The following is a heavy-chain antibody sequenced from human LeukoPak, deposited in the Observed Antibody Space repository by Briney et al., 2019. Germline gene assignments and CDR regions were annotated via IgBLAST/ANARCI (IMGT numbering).Heavy chain of an antibody. Sequence: SETLSLTCAVYGGSFSGYYWSWIRQPPGKGLEWIGEINHGGSTNYNPSLESRVTISVDTSKNQFSLKLSSVTAADTAVYYCARSIAVAGTGGYYFDYWGQGTLVTVSS. V-gene: IGHV4-34*01. J-gene: IGHJ4*02. CDR1: GGSFSGYY. D-gene: IGHD6-19*01. CDR3: ARSIAVAGTGGYYFDY. CDR2: INHGGST.